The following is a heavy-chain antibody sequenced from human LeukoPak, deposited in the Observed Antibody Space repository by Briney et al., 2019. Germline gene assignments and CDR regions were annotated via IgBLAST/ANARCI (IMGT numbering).Heavy chain of an antibody. CDR2: ISSSSSTI. D-gene: IGHD3-22*01. V-gene: IGHV3-48*04. J-gene: IGHJ4*02. Sequence: PGGSLRLSCAASGFTFSSYNINWVRQAPGKGLEWVSYISSSSSTIYYADSVKGRFTISRDNAKNSLYLQMDSLRAEDTAVYYCARGQYYYDSSGYHPGYFDYWGQGTLVTVSS. CDR1: GFTFSSYN. CDR3: ARGQYYYDSSGYHPGYFDY.